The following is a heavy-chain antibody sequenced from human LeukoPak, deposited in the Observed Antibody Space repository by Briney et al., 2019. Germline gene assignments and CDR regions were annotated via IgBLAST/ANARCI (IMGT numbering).Heavy chain of an antibody. J-gene: IGHJ4*02. CDR2: IYPGDSDT. V-gene: IGHV5-51*01. CDR1: GYSFTSYW. Sequence: ASVKVSCKGSGYSFTSYWIGWVRHVPGKGLEWMGIIYPGDSDTRYSPSFQGQVTISADKSISTAYLQWSSLKASDTAMYYCARRGTNWGFPDYWGQGTLVTVSS. CDR3: ARRGTNWGFPDY. D-gene: IGHD7-27*01.